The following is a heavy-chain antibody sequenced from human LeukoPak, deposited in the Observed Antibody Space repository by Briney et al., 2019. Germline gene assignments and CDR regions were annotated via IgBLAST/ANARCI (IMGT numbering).Heavy chain of an antibody. Sequence: GGSLRLSCAASGFTFSFAAMTWVRQGPGKGLEWVSLISASGGSTYYADSVKGRFTISRDNAKNSLYLQMNSLRAEDTAVYYCARERHALIAVAGRGYFDYWGQGTLVTVSS. J-gene: IGHJ4*02. CDR2: ISASGGST. CDR1: GFTFSFAA. V-gene: IGHV3-23*01. D-gene: IGHD6-19*01. CDR3: ARERHALIAVAGRGYFDY.